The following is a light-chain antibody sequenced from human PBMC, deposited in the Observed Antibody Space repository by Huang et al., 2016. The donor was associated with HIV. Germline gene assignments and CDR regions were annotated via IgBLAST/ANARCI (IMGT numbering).Light chain of an antibody. Sequence: DIVMTQSPDSLAVSLGERATITCKSSQNILNSYTNKNCLAWYQKKSGHPPRLLIYWASTREAGVPERFSGSGSGTDFTLTINSLQSEDMAFYYCHQYYETPGTFGQGTQVEIK. CDR3: HQYYETPGT. V-gene: IGKV4-1*01. CDR1: QNILNSYTNKNC. J-gene: IGKJ1*01. CDR2: WAS.